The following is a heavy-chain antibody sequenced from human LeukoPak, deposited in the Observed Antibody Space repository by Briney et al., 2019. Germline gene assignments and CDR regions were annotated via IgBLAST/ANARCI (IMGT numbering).Heavy chain of an antibody. V-gene: IGHV3-30*01. CDR1: GFTFSSYA. D-gene: IGHD5-12*01. J-gene: IGHJ4*02. Sequence: GRSLRLSCAASGFTFSSYAMPWVRQAPGKGLEWVAALSYDGSNKYYADSVKGRFTISRDNSKDTLYLQMNSLRAEDTAVYYCAGGYSGYNFWYWGQGALVTVSS. CDR3: AGGYSGYNFWY. CDR2: LSYDGSNK.